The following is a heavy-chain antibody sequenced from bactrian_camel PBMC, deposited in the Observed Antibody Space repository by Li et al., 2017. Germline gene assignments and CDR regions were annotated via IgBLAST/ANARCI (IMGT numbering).Heavy chain of an antibody. CDR3: AAGLLEFGRMGDIPCAIKQ. CDR2: IGVDGRI. J-gene: IGHJ4*01. D-gene: IGHD3*01. V-gene: IGHV3S53*01. Sequence: HVQLVESGGGSVQAGGSLTLSCVANGYTYNRHCMGWFRQAPGKEREGVAGIGVDGRITYTDSVKGRFTISQDNAKNTMYLQMNSLEPEDTGLYSCAAGLLEFGRMGDIPCAIKQRGQGTQVTVS. CDR1: GYTYNRHC.